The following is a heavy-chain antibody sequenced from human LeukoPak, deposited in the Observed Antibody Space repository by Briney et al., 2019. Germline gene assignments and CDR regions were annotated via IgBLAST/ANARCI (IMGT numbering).Heavy chain of an antibody. J-gene: IGHJ4*02. V-gene: IGHV4-38-2*01. CDR3: ARQFEQWLVPGEFDY. CDR2: IYHSGST. D-gene: IGHD6-19*01. CDR1: GYSISSGYY. Sequence: SETLSLTCAVSGYSISSGYYWGWIRQPPGKGLEWIRSIYHSGSTYYNPSLKSRVTISVDTSKNQFSLKLSSVTAADTAVYYCARQFEQWLVPGEFDYWGQGTLVTVSS.